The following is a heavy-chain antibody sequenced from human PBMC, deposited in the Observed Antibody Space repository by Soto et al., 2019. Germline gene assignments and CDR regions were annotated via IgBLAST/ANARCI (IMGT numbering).Heavy chain of an antibody. J-gene: IGHJ4*02. V-gene: IGHV3-7*05. CDR2: IKQDGSEE. CDR3: ARDNTAMFRRTYFDY. D-gene: IGHD5-18*01. Sequence: GGSLRLSCAASGFTFSSYWMSWVRQAPGKGLEWVANIKQDGSEEYYVDSVKGRFTISRDNAKNSLYLQMNSLRAEDTAVYYCARDNTAMFRRTYFDYWGQGTLVTVSS. CDR1: GFTFSSYW.